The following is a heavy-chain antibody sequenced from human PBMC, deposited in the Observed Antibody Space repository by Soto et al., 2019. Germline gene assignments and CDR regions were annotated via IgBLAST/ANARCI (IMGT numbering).Heavy chain of an antibody. V-gene: IGHV4-59*01. CDR1: GGSMSSYY. D-gene: IGHD2-21*02. CDR2: IYYSGST. Sequence: SETLSLTCTVSGGSMSSYYWSWIRQPPGKGLEWIGYIYYSGSTNYNPSLKSRVTISVDTSKNQFSLKLSSVTAADTAVYYCARGEGCGGDCYGGTYYYYGMDVWGQGTTVTVS. J-gene: IGHJ6*02. CDR3: ARGEGCGGDCYGGTYYYYGMDV.